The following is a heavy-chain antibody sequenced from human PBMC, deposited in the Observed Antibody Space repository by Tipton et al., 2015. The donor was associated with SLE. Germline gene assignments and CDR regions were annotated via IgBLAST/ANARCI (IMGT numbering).Heavy chain of an antibody. Sequence: TLSLTCTVSGGSISGYYWSWIRQPPGKGLEWIGEINHSGSTTYNPSLKSPVTMSMDTSKNQFSLTVNSVTAADTAVYYCARRRFQSASDSWGQGTLVSVSS. CDR3: ARRRFQSASDS. D-gene: IGHD2-21*01. J-gene: IGHJ4*02. CDR2: INHSGST. V-gene: IGHV4-34*01. CDR1: GGSISGYY.